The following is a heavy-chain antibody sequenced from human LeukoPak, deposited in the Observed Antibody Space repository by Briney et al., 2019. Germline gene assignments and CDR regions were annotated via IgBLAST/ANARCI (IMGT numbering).Heavy chain of an antibody. CDR3: ARTPVLSSRMDV. V-gene: IGHV1-8*01. Sequence: GASVKVFCKASGYTFTSYDINWVRQATGQGLEWMGWMNPNSGNTGYAQKFQGRVTMTRNTSISTAYMELSSLRSEDTAVYYCARTPVLSSRMDVWGQGTTVTVSS. CDR2: MNPNSGNT. J-gene: IGHJ6*02. CDR1: GYTFTSYD. D-gene: IGHD2-2*01.